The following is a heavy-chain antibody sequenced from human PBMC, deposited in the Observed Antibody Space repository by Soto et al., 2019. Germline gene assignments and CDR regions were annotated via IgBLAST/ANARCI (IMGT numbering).Heavy chain of an antibody. CDR1: GFTFGNYW. CDR2: IKNDGSGP. Sequence: GGSLRLSCAVSGFTFGNYWMHWFRQAPGKGLVWVSHIKNDGSGPGYADSVKGRFTISRDNAKNTLLLQMNSLRDEDTAVKYCTKDKAAYDIWDQGTMVTIS. CDR3: TKDKAAYDI. V-gene: IGHV3-74*01. J-gene: IGHJ3*02.